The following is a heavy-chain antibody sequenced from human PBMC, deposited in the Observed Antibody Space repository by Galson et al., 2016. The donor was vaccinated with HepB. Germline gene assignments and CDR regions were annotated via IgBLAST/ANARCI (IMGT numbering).Heavy chain of an antibody. Sequence: SLRLSCAASGFTFSSCGMSWVRQAPGKRLEWVSATSGSGASTYYVDSVKGRFTISRDNSKNTLYLQMNSLKTEDTAVYYCAKLAGYYGSGTLDYWGQGTLVTVSA. V-gene: IGHV3-23*01. J-gene: IGHJ4*02. D-gene: IGHD3-10*01. CDR3: AKLAGYYGSGTLDY. CDR2: TSGSGAST. CDR1: GFTFSSCG.